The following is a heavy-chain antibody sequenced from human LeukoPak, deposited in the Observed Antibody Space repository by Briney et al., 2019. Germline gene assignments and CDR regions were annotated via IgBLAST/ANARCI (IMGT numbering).Heavy chain of an antibody. J-gene: IGHJ4*02. CDR3: AGLFNSGSFPHY. CDR1: GGSISTSSYY. CDR2: IYYSGST. V-gene: IGHV4-39*01. Sequence: PSETLSLTCSISGGSISTSSYYWGWIRQPPGKGLEWIGSIYYSGSTYYNPSLKSRVTISVDTSKNQFSLKLTSVTAADTAVYYCAGLFNSGSFPHYWGQGTLVTVSS. D-gene: IGHD3-10*01.